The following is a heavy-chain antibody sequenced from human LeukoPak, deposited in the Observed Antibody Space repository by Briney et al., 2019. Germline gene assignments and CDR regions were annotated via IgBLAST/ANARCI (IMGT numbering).Heavy chain of an antibody. Sequence: GGSLRLSCPASEFTFSSYAMSGFRQAPGKGLEGFSAISGSGGSTYYADSVKGRFTISRDNSKNTLYLQMNSLRAEDTAVYYCATSPNDYVWGSYRYVGYWGQGTLVTVSS. CDR1: EFTFSSYA. D-gene: IGHD3-16*02. V-gene: IGHV3-23*01. CDR3: ATSPNDYVWGSYRYVGY. J-gene: IGHJ4*02. CDR2: ISGSGGST.